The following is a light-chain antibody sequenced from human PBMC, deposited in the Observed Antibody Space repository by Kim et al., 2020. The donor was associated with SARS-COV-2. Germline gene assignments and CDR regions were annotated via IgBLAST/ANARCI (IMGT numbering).Light chain of an antibody. Sequence: ASVGDSVTITCRASQSVSTFVYWHQQKPGKAPKVLIETTSTLQSGVSSRFSGSGSGTDFTLTINNLQPDDFATYYCQQSYNVPLTFGGGTKVEIK. CDR3: QQSYNVPLT. CDR2: TTS. J-gene: IGKJ4*01. CDR1: QSVSTF. V-gene: IGKV1-39*01.